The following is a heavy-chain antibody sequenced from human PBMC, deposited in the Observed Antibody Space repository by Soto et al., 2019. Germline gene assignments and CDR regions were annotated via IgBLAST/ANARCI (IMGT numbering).Heavy chain of an antibody. D-gene: IGHD2-8*01. J-gene: IGHJ4*02. CDR1: GYTFTSYG. CDR3: ARVDCTNGVCYLVLDY. V-gene: IGHV1-18*01. CDR2: ISAYNGNT. Sequence: SVKVSCKASGYTFTSYGISWVRQAPGQGLEWMGWISAYNGNTNYAQKLQGRVTMTTDTSTSTAYMELRSLRSDDTAVYYCARVDCTNGVCYLVLDYWGQGTLVTVSS.